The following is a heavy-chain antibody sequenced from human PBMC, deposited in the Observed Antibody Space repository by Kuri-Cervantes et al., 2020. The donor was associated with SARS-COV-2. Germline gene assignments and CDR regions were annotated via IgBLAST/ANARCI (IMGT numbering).Heavy chain of an antibody. D-gene: IGHD3-22*01. V-gene: IGHV3-30-3*01. CDR1: GFSFRHSA. CDR2: VSYDGSNK. Sequence: GESLKISCAASGFSFRHSAMHWIRQAPGKGLEWVAIVSYDGSNKYYADSVKGRFTISRDNSKNTLYLQMDSLRTEDTAVYYCARDRNTMIVVIINIDYWGQGALVTVSS. J-gene: IGHJ4*02. CDR3: ARDRNTMIVVIINIDY.